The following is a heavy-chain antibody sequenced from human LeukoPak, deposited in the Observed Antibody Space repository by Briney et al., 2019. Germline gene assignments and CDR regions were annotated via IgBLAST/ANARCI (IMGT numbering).Heavy chain of an antibody. V-gene: IGHV4-30-4*08. D-gene: IGHD3-3*01. J-gene: IGHJ4*02. CDR3: ARGFWSGYYPNYFDY. CDR1: GGSISSGDYY. Sequence: SQTLSFTCTVSGGSISSGDYYWSWIRQPPGKGLEWIGYIYYSGSTYYNPSLKSRVTISVDTSKNQFSLKLSSVTAADTAVYYCARGFWSGYYPNYFDYWGQGTLVTVSS. CDR2: IYYSGST.